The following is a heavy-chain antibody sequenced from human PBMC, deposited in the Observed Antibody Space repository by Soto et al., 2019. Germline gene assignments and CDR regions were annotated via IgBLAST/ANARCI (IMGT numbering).Heavy chain of an antibody. Sequence: SVKVSCKASGGTFSSYAISWVRQAPGQGLEWMGGIIPIFGTANYAQKFQGRVTITADESTSTAYMELSSLRSEDTAVYYCARDYGRYCSGGSCSKADYWGQGTLVTVSS. D-gene: IGHD2-15*01. CDR2: IIPIFGTA. J-gene: IGHJ4*02. V-gene: IGHV1-69*13. CDR3: ARDYGRYCSGGSCSKADY. CDR1: GGTFSSYA.